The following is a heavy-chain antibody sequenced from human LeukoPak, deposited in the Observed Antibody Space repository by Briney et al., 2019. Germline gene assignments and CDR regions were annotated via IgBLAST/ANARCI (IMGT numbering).Heavy chain of an antibody. CDR2: ISYDGSNK. Sequence: GRSLRLSCAASGFTFSSYAMHWVRQAPGKGLEWVAVISYDGSNKYYADSVKGRFPNSRDNSKNTLYLQMNSLRAEDTAVYYCARPMGLPYYFDYWGQGTLVTVSS. J-gene: IGHJ4*02. V-gene: IGHV3-30-3*01. CDR1: GFTFSSYA. D-gene: IGHD3-10*01. CDR3: ARPMGLPYYFDY.